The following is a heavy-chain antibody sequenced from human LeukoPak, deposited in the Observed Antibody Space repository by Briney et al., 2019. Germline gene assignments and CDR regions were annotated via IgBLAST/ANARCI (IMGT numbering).Heavy chain of an antibody. D-gene: IGHD3-22*01. V-gene: IGHV4-38-2*02. CDR1: GYSISSGYY. CDR3: ARDVSIPSSGSHHLDY. Sequence: SETLSLTCSVSGYSISSGYYWGWIRQPPGKGLEWIGSIYHSGSTYYNPSLKSRVTISVDTSKNQFSLKLSSVTAADTAVYYCARDVSIPSSGSHHLDYWGQGTLVTVSS. CDR2: IYHSGST. J-gene: IGHJ4*02.